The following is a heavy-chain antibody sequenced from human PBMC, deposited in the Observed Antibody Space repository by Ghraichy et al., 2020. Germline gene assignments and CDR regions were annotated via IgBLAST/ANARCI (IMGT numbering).Heavy chain of an antibody. CDR3: AGEGEAAAGDLAQAFDI. V-gene: IGHV3-21*06. D-gene: IGHD6-13*01. CDR1: GFTFRTYA. Sequence: LSLTCAASGFTFRTYAMNWVRQAPGKGLEWVSSISSRGRSIFYAESVRGRFTLSRDNAKSSLFLQMNSLRVDDTAVYYCAGEGEAAAGDLAQAFDIWGQGTMVTVSS. CDR2: ISSRGRSI. J-gene: IGHJ3*02.